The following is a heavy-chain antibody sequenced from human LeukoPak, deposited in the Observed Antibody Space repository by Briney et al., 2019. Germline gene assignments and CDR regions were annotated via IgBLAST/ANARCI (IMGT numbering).Heavy chain of an antibody. D-gene: IGHD6-19*01. J-gene: IGHJ4*02. Sequence: GGSLRLSCGASGFTFTNYGMHWVRQAPGKGLEWVAFIRNDGSNKYYADSVKGRFTISRDNAKNSLSLQMNSLRAEDTAVYYCARRLLGIEVAADYWGQGTLVTVSS. CDR2: IRNDGSNK. V-gene: IGHV3-30*02. CDR1: GFTFTNYG. CDR3: ARRLLGIEVAADY.